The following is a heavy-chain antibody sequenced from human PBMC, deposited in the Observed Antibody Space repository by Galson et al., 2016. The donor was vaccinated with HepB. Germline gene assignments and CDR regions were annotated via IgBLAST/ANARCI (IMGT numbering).Heavy chain of an antibody. V-gene: IGHV3-74*01. CDR1: GFTFSDYW. CDR3: AKAHLPGSGSYYVAAFDI. CDR2: INFDGRTT. D-gene: IGHD3-10*01. J-gene: IGHJ3*02. Sequence: SLRLSCAASGFTFSDYWMHWVRQVPGKGLVWVSRINFDGRTTFYADSVKGRFTVSRDNAKNTLYLQMTSLTADDTAVYYCAKAHLPGSGSYYVAAFDIGGQGTMVTVSS.